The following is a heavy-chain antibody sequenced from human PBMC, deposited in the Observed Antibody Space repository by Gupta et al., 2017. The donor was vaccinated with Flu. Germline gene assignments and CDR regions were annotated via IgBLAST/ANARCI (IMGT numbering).Heavy chain of an antibody. D-gene: IGHD3-22*01. CDR3: AKDSRHSSSGYYEIDY. Sequence: EVQLLESGGGLVQPGGSLRLSCAASGFTFSSYAMSWVRQAPGKGLEWVSAISGSGGSTYYADSVKGRFTISRDNSKNTLYLQMNSLRAEDTAVYYCAKDSRHSSSGYYEIDYWGQGTLVTVSS. CDR2: ISGSGGST. V-gene: IGHV3-23*01. CDR1: GFTFSSYA. J-gene: IGHJ4*02.